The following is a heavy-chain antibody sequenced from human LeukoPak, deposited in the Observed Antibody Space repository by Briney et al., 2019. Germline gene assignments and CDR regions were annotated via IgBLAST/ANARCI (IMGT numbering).Heavy chain of an antibody. J-gene: IGHJ4*02. CDR2: INPNSGGT. V-gene: IGHV1-2*02. D-gene: IGHD2-2*01. Sequence: ASVKVSCKASGYTFTGYYMHWVRQAPGQGLEWMGWINPNSGGTNYAQKFQGRVTMTRDTSISTAYMELSRLRSDDTAVYYCARGTYCSSTSCYHFWDYWGQGTLVTVSS. CDR3: ARGTYCSSTSCYHFWDY. CDR1: GYTFTGYY.